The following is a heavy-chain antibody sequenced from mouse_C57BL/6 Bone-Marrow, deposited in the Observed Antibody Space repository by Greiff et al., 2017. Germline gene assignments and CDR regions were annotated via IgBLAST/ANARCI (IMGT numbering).Heavy chain of an antibody. CDR2: IRNKANNHAT. D-gene: IGHD2-5*01. CDR1: GFTFSDAW. J-gene: IGHJ4*01. Sequence: EVKVVESGGGLVQPGGSMKLSCAASGFTFSDAWMDWVRQSPEKGLEWVAEIRNKANNHATYYAESVKGRFTISRDDSKSSVYLQMNSLRAEDTGIYYCTRESNYVLLAMDYWGQGTSVTVSS. CDR3: TRESNYVLLAMDY. V-gene: IGHV6-6*01.